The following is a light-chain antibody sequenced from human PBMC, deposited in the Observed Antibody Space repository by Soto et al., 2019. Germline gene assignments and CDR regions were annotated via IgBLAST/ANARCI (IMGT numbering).Light chain of an antibody. V-gene: IGKV3-15*01. CDR3: QQYNDWPPPIT. Sequence: EIVMTQSPATLSVSPGERVTLSCMASQSVGSNLAWYQQRPGQAPRLLIYGASTRAPDIPARFSASGSGTEFSLTIGSLQSEDFVVYYCQQYNDWPPPITFGRGTRLEIK. CDR2: GAS. CDR1: QSVGSN. J-gene: IGKJ5*01.